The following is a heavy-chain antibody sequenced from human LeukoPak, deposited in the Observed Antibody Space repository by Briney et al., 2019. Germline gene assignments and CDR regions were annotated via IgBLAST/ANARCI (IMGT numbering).Heavy chain of an antibody. D-gene: IGHD3-22*01. J-gene: IGHJ4*02. CDR3: ASSPRLTGITMIDHYFDY. CDR1: GGSISSSSYY. CDR2: IYYSGST. V-gene: IGHV4-39*07. Sequence: PSETLSLTCTVSGGSISSSSYYWGWIRQPPGKGLEWIGSIYYSGSTNYNPSLKSRVTMSVDTSKNQFSLKLGSVTAADTAVYYCASSPRLTGITMIDHYFDYWGQGTLVTVSS.